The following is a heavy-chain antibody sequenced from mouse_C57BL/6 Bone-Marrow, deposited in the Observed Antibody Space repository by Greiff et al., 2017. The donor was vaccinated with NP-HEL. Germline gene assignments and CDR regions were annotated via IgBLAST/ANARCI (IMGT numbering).Heavy chain of an antibody. CDR3: ARSGDYGGDYYAMDY. CDR1: GYTFTDYY. J-gene: IGHJ4*01. D-gene: IGHD2-4*01. V-gene: IGHV1-75*01. CDR2: IFPGSGST. Sequence: QVQLQQSGPELVKPGASVKISCKASGYTFTDYYINWVKQRPGQGLEWIGWIFPGSGSTYYNEKFKGKATLTVDKSSSTAYMLLSSLTSEDSAVYFCARSGDYGGDYYAMDYWGQGTSVTVSS.